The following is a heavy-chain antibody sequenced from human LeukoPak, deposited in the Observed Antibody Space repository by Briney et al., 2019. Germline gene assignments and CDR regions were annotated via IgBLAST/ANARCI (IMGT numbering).Heavy chain of an antibody. D-gene: IGHD3-10*01. V-gene: IGHV1-18*04. CDR2: ISAYNGNT. CDR1: GYTFTSYG. J-gene: IGHJ5*02. Sequence: ASVKVSCKASGYTFTSYGISWVRQAPGRGLEWMGWISAYNGNTNYAQKLQGGVTMTTDTSTSTAYMELRSLRSDDTAVYYCARSGYYGSGSYHNWFDPWGQGTLVTVSS. CDR3: ARSGYYGSGSYHNWFDP.